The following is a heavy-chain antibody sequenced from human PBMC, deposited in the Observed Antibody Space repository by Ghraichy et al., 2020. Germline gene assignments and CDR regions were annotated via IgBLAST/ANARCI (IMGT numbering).Heavy chain of an antibody. CDR3: SRLSSGYDISGSYSANYYDGMDF. CDR2: IYYSGIT. CDR1: GGSISSRSYY. V-gene: IGHV4-39*01. Sequence: SETLSLTCTVSGGSISSRSYYWGWIRQPPGQGLEWIGNIYYSGITYYNPSLKSRVTISVATSKNQFSLRLRSVTAADTAEFYCSRLSSGYDISGSYSANYYDGMDFGGLGTTVTVSS. D-gene: IGHD3-22*01. J-gene: IGHJ6*02.